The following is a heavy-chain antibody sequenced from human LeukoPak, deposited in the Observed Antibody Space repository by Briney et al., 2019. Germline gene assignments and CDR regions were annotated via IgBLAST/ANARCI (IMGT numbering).Heavy chain of an antibody. V-gene: IGHV3-30*18. Sequence: GGSLRLSCAASGFTFSSYGIHWVRQAPGKGLEWLAVIAYDGGNKYYADSVKGRFTISRDNSENTVFLQMNSLRAEDTAVYYCAKAENWRGYFDWLLFFDYWGQGTLVTVSS. J-gene: IGHJ4*02. CDR2: IAYDGGNK. D-gene: IGHD3-9*01. CDR1: GFTFSSYG. CDR3: AKAENWRGYFDWLLFFDY.